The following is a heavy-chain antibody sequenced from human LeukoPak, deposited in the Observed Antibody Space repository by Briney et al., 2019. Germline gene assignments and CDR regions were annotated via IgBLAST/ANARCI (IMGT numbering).Heavy chain of an antibody. D-gene: IGHD2-15*01. J-gene: IGHJ3*02. CDR2: IYSGGST. CDR3: ARDATGLDAFDI. CDR1: GFTVSSNY. V-gene: IGHV3-66*01. Sequence: GGSLRLSCAASGFTVSSNYMSWVRQAPGKGLEWVSVIYSGGSTYYADSVKGRFTISRDNSKNTLYLQMNSLRAEDTAVYYCARDATGLDAFDIWGQGTMVTVSS.